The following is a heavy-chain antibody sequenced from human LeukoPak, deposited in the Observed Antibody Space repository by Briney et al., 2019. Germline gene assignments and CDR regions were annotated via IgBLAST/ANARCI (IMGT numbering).Heavy chain of an antibody. CDR3: TRHPGDGYNRDY. D-gene: IGHD5-24*01. CDR1: GFTFSGSA. J-gene: IGHJ4*02. V-gene: IGHV3-73*01. Sequence: PGGSLRLSCAASGFTFSGSAMHWVRQAPGKGLEWVGRIRSKANGYATAYAASVKGRFTISRDDSKNTAYLQMNSLKTEDTAVYYCTRHPGDGYNRDYWGQGTLVTVSS. CDR2: IRSKANGYAT.